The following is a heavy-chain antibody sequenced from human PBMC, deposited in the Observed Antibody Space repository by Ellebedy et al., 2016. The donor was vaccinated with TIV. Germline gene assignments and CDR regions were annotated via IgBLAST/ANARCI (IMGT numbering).Heavy chain of an antibody. CDR1: GCTFSSYS. J-gene: IGHJ6*02. V-gene: IGHV3-48*01. D-gene: IGHD2-15*01. CDR3: SRERDVVVVDDYGMDV. Sequence: GESLKISCASSGCTFSSYSVNWVRQAPGKGLEWVSYISSSSSTIYYADSVKGRFTISRDNAKNSLYLQMNSLRAEETAVYYCSRERDVVVVDDYGMDVWGQGTTVTVSS. CDR2: ISSSSSTI.